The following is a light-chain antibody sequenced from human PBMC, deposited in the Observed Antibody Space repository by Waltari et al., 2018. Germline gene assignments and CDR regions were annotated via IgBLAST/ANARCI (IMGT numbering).Light chain of an antibody. Sequence: VMTQSPATLSLSPGERATLSCRASQSVRTSHLSWDQQKPAQAPRFRIYGISRRATGVPDRFSASGSGTDFTLTISSLQPEDFAVYYCQQDFDVPWTFGQGTRLEIK. CDR2: GIS. J-gene: IGKJ1*01. CDR3: QQDFDVPWT. V-gene: IGKV3D-7*01. CDR1: QSVRTSH.